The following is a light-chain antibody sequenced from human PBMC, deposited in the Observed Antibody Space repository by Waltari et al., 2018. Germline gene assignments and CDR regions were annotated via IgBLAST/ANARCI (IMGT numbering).Light chain of an antibody. CDR1: SSDVGGYNY. CDR3: SSYTSSSTLVV. J-gene: IGLJ2*01. CDR2: EVS. Sequence: QSALTQPASVSGSPGPSITISCTGTSSDVGGYNYVSWYQQHPGKAPKLMIYEVSNRPSGVSNRFSVSKSGNTASLTISGRHAEDEADYFCSSYTSSSTLVVFGGGTKLTVL. V-gene: IGLV2-14*01.